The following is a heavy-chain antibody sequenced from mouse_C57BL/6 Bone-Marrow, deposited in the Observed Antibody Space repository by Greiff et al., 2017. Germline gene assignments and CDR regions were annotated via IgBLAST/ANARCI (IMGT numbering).Heavy chain of an antibody. CDR1: GFNIKDDD. CDR2: IDTENGDT. J-gene: IGHJ2*01. CDR3: TMGYGSSGYFDY. Sequence: VQLQQSGAELVRPGASVKLSCTASGFNIKDDDMRWVKQSPEQGLEWIGWIDTENGDTEYAYKFQGRATITADTSSNTAYLQLSSLTSEDTAVYYCTMGYGSSGYFDYWGQGTTLTVSS. D-gene: IGHD1-1*01. V-gene: IGHV14-4*01.